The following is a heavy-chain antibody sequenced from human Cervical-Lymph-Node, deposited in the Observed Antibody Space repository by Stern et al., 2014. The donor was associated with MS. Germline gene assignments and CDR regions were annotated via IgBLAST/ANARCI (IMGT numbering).Heavy chain of an antibody. D-gene: IGHD1-26*01. CDR1: GYTFIDYY. J-gene: IGHJ3*01. V-gene: IGHV1-46*03. CDR3: AREGADNDAFDV. CDR2: INLSDGAT. Sequence: QLVQSGAEVKKPGASVTVSCRTSGYTFIDYYIHWVRQAPGKGLEWMGIINLSDGATTYAQKFQGRVTMTRDTSTNTAYMQLGSLTSEDTAVFFCAREGADNDAFDVWGQGTMVTVSS.